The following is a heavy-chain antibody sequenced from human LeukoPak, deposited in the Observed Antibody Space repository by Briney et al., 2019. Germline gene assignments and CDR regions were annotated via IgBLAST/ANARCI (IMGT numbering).Heavy chain of an antibody. CDR3: AQVKGLGAFDI. J-gene: IGHJ3*02. CDR1: GYSFTSYC. D-gene: IGHD3-16*01. V-gene: IGHV5-51*01. Sequence: GESLKISCKGSGYSFTSYCIGWGRQMRGKGLEWMGIIYPGDSDTRYSPSVQGQVTISADKSISTAYLQWSSLKASDTAMYYCAQVKGLGAFDIWGQGAMVTVSS. CDR2: IYPGDSDT.